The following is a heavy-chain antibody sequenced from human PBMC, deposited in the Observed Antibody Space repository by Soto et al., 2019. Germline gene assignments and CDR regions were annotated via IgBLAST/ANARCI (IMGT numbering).Heavy chain of an antibody. V-gene: IGHV3-23*01. J-gene: IGHJ5*02. D-gene: IGHD6-13*01. CDR1: GFTFSSYA. Sequence: QPGGSLRLSCAASGFTFSSYAMSWVRQAPGKGLEWVSAISGSGGSTYYADSVKGRFTISRDNSKNTLYLQMNSLRAEDTAVYYCAKDLGVAAADDNWFDPWGQGTLVTVSS. CDR3: AKDLGVAAADDNWFDP. CDR2: ISGSGGST.